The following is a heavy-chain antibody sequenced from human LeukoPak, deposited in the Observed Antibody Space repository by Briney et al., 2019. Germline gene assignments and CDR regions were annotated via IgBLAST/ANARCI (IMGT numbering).Heavy chain of an antibody. CDR2: ISSSDSIT. Sequence: GGSLRLSCVASGFTFSSHEMNWVRQAPGKGLEGVSYISSSDSITYYADSVKGRFIISRDNAKNSLYLQMNSLRAEDTAVYYCASKYTSTWDGDYWGQGTLVTVSS. CDR3: ASKYTSTWDGDY. J-gene: IGHJ4*02. V-gene: IGHV3-48*03. D-gene: IGHD6-13*01. CDR1: GFTFSSHE.